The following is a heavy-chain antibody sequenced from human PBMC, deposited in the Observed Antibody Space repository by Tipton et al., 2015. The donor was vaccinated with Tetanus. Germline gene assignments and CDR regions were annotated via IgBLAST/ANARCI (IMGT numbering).Heavy chain of an antibody. CDR2: IYYTGNT. V-gene: IGHV4-31*03. J-gene: IGHJ4*02. CDR1: GGSIRSGGFY. CDR3: ARRVVGATLDY. D-gene: IGHD1-26*01. Sequence: GLVKPSQTLSLTCTVSGGSIRSGGFYWSWIRQHPGQGLEWIGYIYYTGNTYYNPSLKSRVTLSIDMSKNQFSLRLSSVTAADTAVYFCARRVVGATLDYWGQGSLVTVSS.